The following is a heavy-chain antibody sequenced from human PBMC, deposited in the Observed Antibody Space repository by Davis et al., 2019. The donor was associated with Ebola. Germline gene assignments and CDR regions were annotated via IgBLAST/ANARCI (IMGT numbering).Heavy chain of an antibody. CDR1: GYPLIAYG. J-gene: IGHJ3*01. V-gene: IGHV1-18*01. D-gene: IGHD3-3*01. CDR3: ARSSTLIYGVVMTNDGFDF. Sequence: ASVKVSCKASGYPLIAYGMTWVRQAPGQGLDWMGWISGFSGNTNYADKFQGRVTMTTDTTTRTAYMELRRLTSDDTGVYYCARSSTLIYGVVMTNDGFDFWGQGTMVTVSS. CDR2: ISGFSGNT.